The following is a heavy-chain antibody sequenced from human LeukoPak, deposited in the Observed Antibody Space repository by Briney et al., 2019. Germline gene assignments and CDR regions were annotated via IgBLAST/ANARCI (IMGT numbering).Heavy chain of an antibody. D-gene: IGHD3-22*01. CDR3: ARGPYYYDSSGPMSGSYFDY. CDR1: GYTFTSYG. V-gene: IGHV1-18*01. CDR2: ISAYNGNT. Sequence: ASVKVSCKAPGYTFTSYGISWVRQAPGQGLEWMGWISAYNGNTNYAQKLQGRVTMTTDTSTSTAYMELRSLRSDDTAVYYCARGPYYYDSSGPMSGSYFDYWGQGTLVTVSS. J-gene: IGHJ4*02.